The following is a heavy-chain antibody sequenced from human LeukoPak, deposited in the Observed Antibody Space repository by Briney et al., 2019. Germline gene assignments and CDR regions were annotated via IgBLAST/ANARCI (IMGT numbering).Heavy chain of an antibody. CDR1: GGTFSSYA. CDR3: AWQYQLLPHGILGWFDP. V-gene: IGHV1-69*13. Sequence: ASVKVSCKASGGTFSSYAISWVRQAPGQGLEWMGGIIPIFGTANYAQKFQGRVTITADESTSTAYMELSSLRSEDTAVYYCAWQYQLLPHGILGWFDPWGQGTLVTVSS. J-gene: IGHJ5*02. CDR2: IIPIFGTA. D-gene: IGHD2-2*01.